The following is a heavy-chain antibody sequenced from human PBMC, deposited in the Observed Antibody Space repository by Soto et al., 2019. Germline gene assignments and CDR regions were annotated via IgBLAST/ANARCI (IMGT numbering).Heavy chain of an antibody. D-gene: IGHD3-22*01. CDR2: INPNSGGT. CDR1: GYTFTGYY. Sequence: ASVKVSCKASGYTFTGYYMHWVRQAPGQGLEWMGWINPNSGGTNYAQKFQGRVTMTRDTSISTAYMELSRLRSDDTAVYYCARDRGYYDSSGYYYSPLYYFDYWGQGTLVTV. J-gene: IGHJ4*02. CDR3: ARDRGYYDSSGYYYSPLYYFDY. V-gene: IGHV1-2*02.